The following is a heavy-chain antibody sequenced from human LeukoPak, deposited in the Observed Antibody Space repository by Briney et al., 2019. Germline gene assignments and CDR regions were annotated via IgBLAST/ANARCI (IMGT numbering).Heavy chain of an antibody. CDR2: LSGSASDI. J-gene: IGHJ6*03. Sequence: PGGSLRLSCAASGFSFSTYSMSWVRQAPGKGLEWVSILSGSASDIIYADSVKGRFIISRDNSKNTLYQQMNSLRAEDTAVYYCARDLDYDFWSGYAHMDVWGKGTTVTVFS. D-gene: IGHD3-3*01. V-gene: IGHV3-23*01. CDR3: ARDLDYDFWSGYAHMDV. CDR1: GFSFSTYS.